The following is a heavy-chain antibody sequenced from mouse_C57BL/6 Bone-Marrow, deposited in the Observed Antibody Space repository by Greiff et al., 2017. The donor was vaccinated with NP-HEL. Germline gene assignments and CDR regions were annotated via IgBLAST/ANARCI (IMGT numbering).Heavy chain of an antibody. Sequence: EVKLMESGPGLVKPSQSLSLTCSVTGYSITSGYYWNWIRQFPGNKLEWMGYISYDGSNNYNPSLKNRISITRDTSKNQFFLKLNSVTTEDTATYYCARYSNSFDYWGQGTTLTVSS. CDR2: ISYDGSN. CDR3: ARYSNSFDY. V-gene: IGHV3-6*01. CDR1: GYSITSGYY. J-gene: IGHJ2*01. D-gene: IGHD2-5*01.